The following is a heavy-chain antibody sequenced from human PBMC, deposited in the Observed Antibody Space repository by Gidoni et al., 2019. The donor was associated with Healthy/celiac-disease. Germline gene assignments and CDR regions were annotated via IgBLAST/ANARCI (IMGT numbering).Heavy chain of an antibody. Sequence: QLQLPESGPGLVKPSESLSLTCAVSGASISSSSYSGGRPRQPPGKGLEWIGSSNYSGSTYYNPSLKRRITISVDTTKNQFSLKMSSVTAADTAVYYCARTGYSSGWYPFGFDYWGQGTLVTVSS. V-gene: IGHV4-39*01. CDR1: GASISSSSYS. J-gene: IGHJ4*02. CDR2: SNYSGST. CDR3: ARTGYSSGWYPFGFDY. D-gene: IGHD6-19*01.